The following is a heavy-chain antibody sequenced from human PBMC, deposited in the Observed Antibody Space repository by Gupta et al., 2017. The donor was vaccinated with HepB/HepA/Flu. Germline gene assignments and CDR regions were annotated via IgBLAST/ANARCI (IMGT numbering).Heavy chain of an antibody. J-gene: IGHJ4*02. CDR1: GFSTSTSDVA. CDR2: IYWDDDS. Sequence: QITLKESGPTLVKPTQTLTLTCTFSGFSTSTSDVAVGWIRQPPGKDLEWLALIYWDDDSRYSPSLKNRLTITKDTSNNQVVLKMTNVDPVDTATYYCVHGSRYTYGLFDSWGQGTLVTVSS. V-gene: IGHV2-5*02. CDR3: VHGSRYTYGLFDS. D-gene: IGHD5-18*01.